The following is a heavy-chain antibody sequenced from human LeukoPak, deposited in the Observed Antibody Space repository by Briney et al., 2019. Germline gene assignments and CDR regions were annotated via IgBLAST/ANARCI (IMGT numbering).Heavy chain of an antibody. CDR2: FTTYNGNT. CDR1: GYTFTDFG. V-gene: IGHV1-18*01. J-gene: IGHJ3*02. Sequence: ASVKVSCKTSGYTFTDFGINWVRQAPGQGLEWMGRFTTYNGNTNYAQKFQGRVTMTTDTSTTTAYLEVTSLRSEDTAVYYCARGRNYYDSSGYYYEGDAFDIWGQGTMVTVSS. D-gene: IGHD3-22*01. CDR3: ARGRNYYDSSGYYYEGDAFDI.